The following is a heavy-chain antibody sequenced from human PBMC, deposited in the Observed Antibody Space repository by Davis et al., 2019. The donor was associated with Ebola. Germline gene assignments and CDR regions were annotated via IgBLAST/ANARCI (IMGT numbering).Heavy chain of an antibody. Sequence: AASVKVSCKASGGTFSSYAISWVRQAPGQGLEWMGGIIPIFGTANYAQKLQGRVTMTTDTSTSTAYMELRSLRSDDTAVYYCARLKLHYGMDVWGQGTTVTVSS. D-gene: IGHD3-16*01. V-gene: IGHV1-69*05. CDR1: GGTFSSYA. CDR2: IIPIFGTA. CDR3: ARLKLHYGMDV. J-gene: IGHJ6*02.